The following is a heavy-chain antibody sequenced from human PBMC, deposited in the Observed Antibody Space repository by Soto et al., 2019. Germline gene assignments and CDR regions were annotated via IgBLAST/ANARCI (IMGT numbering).Heavy chain of an antibody. CDR1: GYTFTIYW. CDR3: ARPANTVADHFDL. CDR2: IYPSDSDT. V-gene: IGHV5-51*01. D-gene: IGHD4-17*01. Sequence: LGESLKISCQVSGYTFTIYWIGCARQMPGKGLEWMGIIYPSDSDTRYSPSFQGQVTISADQSINTAYLQWDSLKASDTAIYYCARPANTVADHFDLWGQGTPVTVSS. J-gene: IGHJ4*02.